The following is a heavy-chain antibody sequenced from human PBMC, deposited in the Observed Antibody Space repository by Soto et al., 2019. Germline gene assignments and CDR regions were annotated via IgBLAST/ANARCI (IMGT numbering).Heavy chain of an antibody. V-gene: IGHV3-49*03. J-gene: IGHJ6*02. CDR1: GFTFGDYA. CDR2: IRSKAYGGTT. Sequence: PGVPLRLPCTASGFTFGDYAMSWFRQAPGKGLEWVGFIRSKAYGGTTEYAASVKGRFTISRDDSKSIAYLQMNSLKTEDTAVYYCTRALPYYDILTGYYGGDYYYGMDVWGQGTTVTVSS. CDR3: TRALPYYDILTGYYGGDYYYGMDV. D-gene: IGHD3-9*01.